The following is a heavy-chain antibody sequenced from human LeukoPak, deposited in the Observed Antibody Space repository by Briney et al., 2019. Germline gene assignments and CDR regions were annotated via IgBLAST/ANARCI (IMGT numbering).Heavy chain of an antibody. V-gene: IGHV1-2*02. CDR1: GYTFTGYY. Sequence: ASVKVSCKASGYTFTGYYMHWVRQAPGQGLEWMGWINPNSGGTNYAQKFQGRVTMTRDTSISTAYMELSRLRSDDTAVYYCARGVGTNGVWWDDYWGQGTLVTVSS. D-gene: IGHD2-8*01. CDR2: INPNSGGT. CDR3: ARGVGTNGVWWDDY. J-gene: IGHJ4*02.